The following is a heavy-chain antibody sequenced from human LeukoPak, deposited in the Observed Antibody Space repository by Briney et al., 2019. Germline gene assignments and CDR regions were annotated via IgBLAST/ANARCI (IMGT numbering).Heavy chain of an antibody. V-gene: IGHV4-59*01. Sequence: SETLSLTXTVSGGSISSYYWSWIRQPPGKGLEWIGYIYYSGSTNYNPSLKSRVTISVDTSKNQFSLKLSSVTAADTAVYYCARRYYDFWSGSGYHFDYWGRGTLVTVSS. CDR1: GGSISSYY. CDR3: ARRYYDFWSGSGYHFDY. J-gene: IGHJ4*02. CDR2: IYYSGST. D-gene: IGHD3-3*01.